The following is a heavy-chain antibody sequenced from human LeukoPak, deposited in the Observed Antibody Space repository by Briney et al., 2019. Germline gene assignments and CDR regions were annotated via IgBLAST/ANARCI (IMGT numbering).Heavy chain of an antibody. D-gene: IGHD2-2*01. V-gene: IGHV1-69*13. CDR3: ARRLENLTSCYDY. CDR1: GGTFSSYA. J-gene: IGHJ4*02. Sequence: SVKLSCKASGGTFSSYAISWVRQAPGQGLEWMGGIIPIFGTANYAQKFQGRVTITADESTSTAYMELSSLRSEDTAVYYCARRLENLTSCYDYWGQGTLVTVSS. CDR2: IIPIFGTA.